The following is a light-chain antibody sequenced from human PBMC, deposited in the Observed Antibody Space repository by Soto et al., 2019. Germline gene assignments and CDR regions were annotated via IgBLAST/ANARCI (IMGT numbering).Light chain of an antibody. CDR1: QGISNY. CDR3: QKYNSALALT. CDR2: AAS. J-gene: IGKJ4*01. Sequence: DIQVTQSPSSLSSSVGDRVSITCLSSQGISNYLAWYQQKPGKVPKLLIYAASTLQSGVPSRFSGSGSGTDFTLTISSLQPEDVATYYCQKYNSALALTFGGGTKVDIK. V-gene: IGKV1-27*01.